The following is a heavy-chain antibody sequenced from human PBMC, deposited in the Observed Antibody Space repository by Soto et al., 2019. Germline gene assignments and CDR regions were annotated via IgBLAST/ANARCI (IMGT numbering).Heavy chain of an antibody. D-gene: IGHD4-17*01. CDR2: IWYDGSNK. Sequence: GGSLRLSCAASGFTFSSYGMHWVRQAPGKGLEWVAVIWYDGSNKYYADSVKGRFTISRDNSKNTLYLQMNSLRAEDTAVYYCARPYPRASGDRVFGYYYGMDVWGQGTTVTVSS. J-gene: IGHJ6*02. V-gene: IGHV3-33*01. CDR1: GFTFSSYG. CDR3: ARPYPRASGDRVFGYYYGMDV.